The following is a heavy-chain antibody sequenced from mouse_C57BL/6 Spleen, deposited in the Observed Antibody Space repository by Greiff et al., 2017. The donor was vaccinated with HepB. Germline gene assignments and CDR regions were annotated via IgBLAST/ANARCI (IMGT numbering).Heavy chain of an antibody. D-gene: IGHD2-1*01. V-gene: IGHV1-72*01. CDR1: GYNFTSYW. J-gene: IGHJ3*01. Sequence: VQLQQPGAELVKPGASVKLSCKASGYNFTSYWMHWVKQRTGRGLEWIGRIDPNSGGTKYNEKFKSKATLTVDKPSSTAYMQVSSLTSEDSAVYYCARFGNWSGFAYWGEGTLVTVSA. CDR3: ARFGNWSGFAY. CDR2: IDPNSGGT.